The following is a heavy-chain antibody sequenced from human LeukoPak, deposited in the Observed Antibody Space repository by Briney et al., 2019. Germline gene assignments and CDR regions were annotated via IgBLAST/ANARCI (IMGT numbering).Heavy chain of an antibody. CDR1: GGTFSSYA. J-gene: IGHJ4*02. V-gene: IGHV1-69*04. Sequence: SVKVSCKASGGTFSSYAISWVRQAPGQGLEWMGRIIPILGIANYAQKFQGRVTIIADKSTRTAHMELSRLRSEDTVVYYCASTYSSSSAHPFDYWGQGTLVTVSS. D-gene: IGHD6-6*01. CDR2: IIPILGIA. CDR3: ASTYSSSSAHPFDY.